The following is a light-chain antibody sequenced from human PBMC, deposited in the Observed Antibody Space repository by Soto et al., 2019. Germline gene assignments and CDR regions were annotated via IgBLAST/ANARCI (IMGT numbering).Light chain of an antibody. CDR3: QQYNSYSRWT. CDR1: QSISSW. J-gene: IGKJ1*01. CDR2: KAS. Sequence: DIQMTQSPSTLSASVGDRVTITCRASQSISSWLAWYQQKPGKAPKLMIYKASSLESGVPSRCSGSGSGTEFTLTISSLQPDDFATYYLQQYNSYSRWTFGQGTKVEIK. V-gene: IGKV1-5*03.